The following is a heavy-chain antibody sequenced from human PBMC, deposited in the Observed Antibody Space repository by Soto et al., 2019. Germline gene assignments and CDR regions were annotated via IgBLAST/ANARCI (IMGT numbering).Heavy chain of an antibody. CDR2: ISYDGSNR. V-gene: IGHV3-30*03. J-gene: IGHJ4*02. CDR1: GFTFSTYG. CDR3: ASTWSGYYYFDS. Sequence: QVQLVESGGGVVQPGGSLRLSCAASGFTFSTYGMHWVRQAPGNGLEWVAVISYDGSNRYYGDSVKGRFTISRDNSKNTLYLQMISLRAEDTAVYYCASTWSGYYYFDSWGKGNLVTVSS. D-gene: IGHD3-3*01.